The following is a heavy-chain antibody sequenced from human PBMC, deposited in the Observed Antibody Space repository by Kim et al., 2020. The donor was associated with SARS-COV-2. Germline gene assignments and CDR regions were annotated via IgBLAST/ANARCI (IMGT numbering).Heavy chain of an antibody. CDR1: GDSIGSGAYF. CDR3: ASLALGEFSFDF. D-gene: IGHD3-16*02. V-gene: IGHV4-31*03. CDR2: IYYTGTT. Sequence: SETLSLTCTVSGDSIGSGAYFWTWIRQHPGDVPEWIGNIYYTGTTSYNPSLKSRLALSVDTSKNQFSLKLSSVTAADTAVYYCASLALGEFSFDFWGQG. J-gene: IGHJ4*02.